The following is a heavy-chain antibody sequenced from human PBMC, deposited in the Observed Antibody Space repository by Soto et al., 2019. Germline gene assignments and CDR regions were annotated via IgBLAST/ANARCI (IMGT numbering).Heavy chain of an antibody. V-gene: IGHV1-3*05. Sequence: QVQLVQSGAEEKKPGASVKVSCKAAGYTFTSYAIHWVRQAPGQRLEWMGWINAGNGNTKYSQKFQGRVTITRDTSASAAYMELSSRRSEDTAVYYCARDVAAADYWCQGTLVTVSS. J-gene: IGHJ4*02. CDR3: ARDVAAADY. CDR1: GYTFTSYA. CDR2: INAGNGNT. D-gene: IGHD6-13*01.